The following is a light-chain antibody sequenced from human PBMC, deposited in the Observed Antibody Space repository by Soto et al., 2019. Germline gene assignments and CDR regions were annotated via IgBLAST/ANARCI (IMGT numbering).Light chain of an antibody. V-gene: IGLV3-21*02. J-gene: IGLJ2*01. Sequence: SYELTQPPPVSVVPGQTARITCGGNNIGSKSVHWYQQKPGQAPVLVVYDDSDRPSGIPERFSGSNSGNTATLTISRVEAGDEADYYCQVWDDSRDQVVFGGGTQLTVL. CDR2: DDS. CDR3: QVWDDSRDQVV. CDR1: NIGSKS.